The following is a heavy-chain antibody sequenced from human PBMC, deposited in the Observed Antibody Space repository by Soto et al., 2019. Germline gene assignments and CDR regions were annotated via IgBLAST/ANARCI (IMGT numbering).Heavy chain of an antibody. CDR1: GFTFSSYW. CDR2: IREDGSGK. D-gene: IGHD3-16*01. V-gene: IGHV3-7*03. J-gene: IGHJ4*02. CDR3: VRVGRLGGY. Sequence: GGSLRLSWTASGFTFSSYWMSWVRQAPGKGLGWVANIREDGSGKYYVDSVKGRFSISRDNARNSLYLQMNSLRVEDTAVYYCVRVGRLGGYWGQGALVTVSS.